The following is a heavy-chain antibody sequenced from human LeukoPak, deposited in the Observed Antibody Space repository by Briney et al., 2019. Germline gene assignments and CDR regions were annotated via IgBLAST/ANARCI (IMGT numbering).Heavy chain of an antibody. J-gene: IGHJ6*03. V-gene: IGHV1-69*13. Sequence: ASVKVSCKASGGTFSSYAISWVRQAPGQGLEWMGGIIPIFGTANYAQKFQGRVTITADESTSTAYMELSSLRSEDTAVYYCARADIVVVPAAKDYYYYMDVWGKGTTVTVSS. CDR3: ARADIVVVPAAKDYYYYMDV. CDR1: GGTFSSYA. CDR2: IIPIFGTA. D-gene: IGHD2-2*01.